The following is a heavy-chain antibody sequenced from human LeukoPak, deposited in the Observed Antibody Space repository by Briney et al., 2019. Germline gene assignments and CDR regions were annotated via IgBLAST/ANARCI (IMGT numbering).Heavy chain of an antibody. CDR1: GFTVSSNY. CDR2: IYSGGSI. Sequence: QAGGSLRLSCAASGFTVSSNYMSWVRQAPGKGLEWVSVIYSGGSIYYADSVKGRFTISRDNSKNTLYLQMNSLRAEDTAVYYCASSGLRYSASRWGQGTLVTVSS. J-gene: IGHJ4*02. V-gene: IGHV3-66*02. CDR3: ASSGLRYSASR. D-gene: IGHD3-9*01.